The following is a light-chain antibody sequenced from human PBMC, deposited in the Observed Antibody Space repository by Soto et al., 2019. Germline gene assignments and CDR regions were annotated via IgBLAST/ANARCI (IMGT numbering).Light chain of an antibody. CDR1: SSDVGGYNY. J-gene: IGLJ2*01. CDR3: SSYTTSSTL. CDR2: DVS. V-gene: IGLV2-14*01. Sequence: QAALTQPASVSGSPVQSITISCTGTSSDVGGYNYVSWYQQHPGKAPKLMIYDVSNRPSVVSNRVSGSKSGNTASLTISGLQAEYEADYYCSSYTTSSTLFCGGTKLTVL.